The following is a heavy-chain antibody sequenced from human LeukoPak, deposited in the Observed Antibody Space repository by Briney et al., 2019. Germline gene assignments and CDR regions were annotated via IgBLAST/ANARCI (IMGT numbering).Heavy chain of an antibody. V-gene: IGHV3-30*03. CDR3: ARGPSYYDSSGYYLRKLGLDY. Sequence: GGSLGLSCAASGFTFSSYGMHWVRQAPGKGLEWVAVISYDGSNKYYADSVKGRFTISRDNSKNTLYLQMNSLRAEDTAVYYCARGPSYYDSSGYYLRKLGLDYWGQGTLVTVSS. CDR1: GFTFSSYG. CDR2: ISYDGSNK. D-gene: IGHD3-22*01. J-gene: IGHJ4*02.